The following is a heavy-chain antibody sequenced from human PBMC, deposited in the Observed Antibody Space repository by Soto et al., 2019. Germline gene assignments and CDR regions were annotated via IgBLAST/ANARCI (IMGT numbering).Heavy chain of an antibody. J-gene: IGHJ4*02. Sequence: QVQLQQWGAGLVKPSETLSLSCAVYGQSFSGHSWAWIRQPPGKGLEWIGEINESGSTYYNPSLKSRVTISTDTSKNQFSLKLSSVIAADTAAYFCARGSGIVALPGELEDVNYDYWCQGTLVNVSS. CDR3: ARGSGIVALPGELEDVNYDY. CDR2: INESGST. D-gene: IGHD1-1*01. V-gene: IGHV4-34*01. CDR1: GQSFSGHS.